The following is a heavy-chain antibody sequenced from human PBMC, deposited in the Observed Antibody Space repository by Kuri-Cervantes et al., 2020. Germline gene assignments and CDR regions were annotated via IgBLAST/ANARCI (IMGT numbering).Heavy chain of an antibody. V-gene: IGHV1-69*13. J-gene: IGHJ3*02. CDR1: GGTFSSYA. D-gene: IGHD2-2*01. CDR2: IIPIFGTT. CDR3: ERSSYCSSTSCLPGAFDI. Sequence: SVKVSCKASGGTFSSYAISWVRQAPGQGLEWMGGIIPIFGTTNYAQMFQGRVTITADESTSTAYMELSSLRSEDTAVYYCERSSYCSSTSCLPGAFDIWGQGTMVTVSS.